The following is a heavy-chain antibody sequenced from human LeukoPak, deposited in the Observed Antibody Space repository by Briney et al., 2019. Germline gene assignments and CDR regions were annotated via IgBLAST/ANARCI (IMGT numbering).Heavy chain of an antibody. D-gene: IGHD5-18*01. V-gene: IGHV3-23*01. J-gene: IGHJ4*02. CDR3: AKAKYSYGYLGIDY. Sequence: GGSLRLSCAASGFTFSSYAMSWVRQAPGKGLEWVSAISGSGGSTYYVDSVKGRFTISRDNSKNTLYLQMNSLRAEDTAVYYCAKAKYSYGYLGIDYWGQGTLVTVSS. CDR2: ISGSGGST. CDR1: GFTFSSYA.